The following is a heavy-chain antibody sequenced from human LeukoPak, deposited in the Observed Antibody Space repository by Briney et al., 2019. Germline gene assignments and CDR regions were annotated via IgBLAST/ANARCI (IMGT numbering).Heavy chain of an antibody. CDR2: IIPILGIA. V-gene: IGHV1-69*04. D-gene: IGHD6-19*01. CDR1: GGTFSSYA. Sequence: SVKVSCKASGGTFSSYAISWVRQAPGQGLEWMGRIIPILGIANYAQRFQGRVTITADKSTSTAYMELSSLRSEDTAVYYCARERRIAVAAPDYWGQGTLVTVSS. CDR3: ARERRIAVAAPDY. J-gene: IGHJ4*02.